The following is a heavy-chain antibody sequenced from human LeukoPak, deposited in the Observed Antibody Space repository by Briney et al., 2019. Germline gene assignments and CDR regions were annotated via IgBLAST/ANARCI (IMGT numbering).Heavy chain of an antibody. V-gene: IGHV1-18*01. CDR3: ARGSAMAQKQLVRHFDS. Sequence: ASVKVSCKASGYTFTSYGISWVRPAPGQGLEWMGWISAYNGNTKDAQKLQDRVTMTTDTSTTTAYMEVRSLTSDDTAVYYCARGSAMAQKQLVRHFDSWGQGTLVIVSS. D-gene: IGHD6-6*01. CDR2: ISAYNGNT. J-gene: IGHJ4*02. CDR1: GYTFTSYG.